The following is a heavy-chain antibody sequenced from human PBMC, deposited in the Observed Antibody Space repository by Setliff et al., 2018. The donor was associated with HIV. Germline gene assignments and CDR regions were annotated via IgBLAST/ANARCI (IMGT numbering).Heavy chain of an antibody. D-gene: IGHD3-3*01. V-gene: IGHV1-3*01. J-gene: IGHJ6*02. CDR1: GYTFTSYA. Sequence: ASVKVSCKASGYTFTSYAMHWVRQAPGQRLEWMGWINAGNGNTKYSQKFQGRVTISVDTSKNQFSLKLSSVTAADTAVYYCARGITIFGVVSRFYGMDVWGQGTTVTVSS. CDR2: INAGNGNT. CDR3: ARGITIFGVVSRFYGMDV.